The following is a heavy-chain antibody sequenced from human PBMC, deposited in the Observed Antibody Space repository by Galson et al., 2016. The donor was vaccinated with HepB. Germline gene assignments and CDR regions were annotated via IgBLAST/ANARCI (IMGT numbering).Heavy chain of an antibody. V-gene: IGHV3-30*04. CDR2: ISNDGNNK. D-gene: IGHD2-15*01. Sequence: SLRLSCAASGFTFRTHAMHWVRQAPGKGLEWVAVISNDGNNKKFAESVKGRFTITRDNSKNTVYLDMNSLRLDDTAVYYCARGRVVMVTEFEYWGQGTLVTVSS. CDR1: GFTFRTHA. CDR3: ARGRVVMVTEFEY. J-gene: IGHJ4*02.